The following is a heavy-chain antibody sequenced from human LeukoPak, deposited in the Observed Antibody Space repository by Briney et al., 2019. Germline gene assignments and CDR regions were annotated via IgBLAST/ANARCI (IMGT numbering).Heavy chain of an antibody. V-gene: IGHV4-61*02. Sequence: PSQTLSLTCTVSGGSIYSGSYYWSWIRQPAGKGLEWIGRIYTSGSTNYNPSLKSRVTISVDTSKNQFSLKLSSVTAADTAVYYCARENYYDSSGYLNFDYWGQGTLVTVSS. CDR3: ARENYYDSSGYLNFDY. J-gene: IGHJ4*02. CDR2: IYTSGST. D-gene: IGHD3-22*01. CDR1: GGSIYSGSYY.